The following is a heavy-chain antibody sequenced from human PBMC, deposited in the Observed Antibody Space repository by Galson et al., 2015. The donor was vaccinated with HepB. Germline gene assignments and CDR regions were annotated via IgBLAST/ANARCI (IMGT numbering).Heavy chain of an antibody. D-gene: IGHD3-10*01. Sequence: SLRLSCAASELILSDAWMNWVRQAPGKGLEWVGRIKSKADGGTTDYAAPVQGRFTISRDDSKNTLYLQMNSLKTEDTAVYYCATLTMVILHNDYWGQGTLVTVSS. CDR1: ELILSDAW. CDR2: IKSKADGGTT. V-gene: IGHV3-15*01. J-gene: IGHJ4*02. CDR3: ATLTMVILHNDY.